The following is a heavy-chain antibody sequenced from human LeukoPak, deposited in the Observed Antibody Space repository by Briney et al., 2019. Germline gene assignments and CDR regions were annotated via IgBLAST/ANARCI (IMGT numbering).Heavy chain of an antibody. CDR3: ARHVAVAANYDY. CDR1: SSYW. D-gene: IGHD6-19*01. CDR2: MYHTGDT. J-gene: IGHJ4*02. Sequence: SSYWLNWARQAPGKGMEWITCMYHTGDTFYRPSLRSRVTISIDTSKNQFSLKLSSVTAADTALYYCARHVAVAANYDYWGQGSLVIVSS. V-gene: IGHV4-39*01.